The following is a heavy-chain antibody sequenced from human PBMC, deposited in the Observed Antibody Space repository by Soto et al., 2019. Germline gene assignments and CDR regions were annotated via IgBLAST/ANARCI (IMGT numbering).Heavy chain of an antibody. V-gene: IGHV4-31*03. CDR1: GESIRSGGYY. J-gene: IGHJ4*02. Sequence: SETLSLTCNVSGESIRSGGYYWRWIRHHPGKGLEWIGYIYYSGSTYYNPSLKSRVTISVDTSKNQFSLKLSSVTAADTAVYYCARRYSSGFDYWGQGTLVTVSS. CDR2: IYYSGST. D-gene: IGHD6-19*01. CDR3: ARRYSSGFDY.